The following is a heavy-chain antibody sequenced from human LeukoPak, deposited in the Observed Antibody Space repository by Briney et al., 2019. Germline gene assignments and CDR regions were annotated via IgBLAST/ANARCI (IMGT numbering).Heavy chain of an antibody. D-gene: IGHD5-18*01. V-gene: IGHV4-34*01. CDR3: ARGRRRAPAMVAGYFDY. J-gene: IGHJ4*02. CDR1: GGSFSGYY. Sequence: SETLSLTCAVYGGSFSGYYWSWIRQPPGKGLEWIGEINHSGSTNYNPSLKSRVTISVDTSKNQFSLKLSSVTAADTAVYYCARGRRRAPAMVAGYFDYWGQGTLVTVSS. CDR2: INHSGST.